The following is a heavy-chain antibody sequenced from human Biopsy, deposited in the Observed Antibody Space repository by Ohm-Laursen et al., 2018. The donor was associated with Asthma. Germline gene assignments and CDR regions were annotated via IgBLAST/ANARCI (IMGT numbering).Heavy chain of an antibody. J-gene: IGHJ6*02. V-gene: IGHV1-18*01. D-gene: IGHD3-10*01. Sequence: ASVKVSCKTSGYTFNSAGITWVRQAPGQRLEWMGWISVYNGNTKVAQKLQDRVTMITDTSTSTAYMELRSLRSDDTAVYFCARAVDYSHYYGIDVWGQGTTVTVS. CDR3: ARAVDYSHYYGIDV. CDR2: ISVYNGNT. CDR1: GYTFNSAG.